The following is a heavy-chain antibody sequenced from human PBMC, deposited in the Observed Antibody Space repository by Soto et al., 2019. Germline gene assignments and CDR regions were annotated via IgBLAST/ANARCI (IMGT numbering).Heavy chain of an antibody. CDR3: ARGVAAAGTTGGFDY. Sequence: SETLSLTCAVYGGSFSGYYWSWIRQPPGKGLEWIGEINHSGSTNYNPSLKSRVTISVDTSKNQFSLKLSSVTAADTAVYYCARGVAAAGTTGGFDYWGQGTLVTVSS. J-gene: IGHJ4*02. D-gene: IGHD6-13*01. CDR2: INHSGST. CDR1: GGSFSGYY. V-gene: IGHV4-34*01.